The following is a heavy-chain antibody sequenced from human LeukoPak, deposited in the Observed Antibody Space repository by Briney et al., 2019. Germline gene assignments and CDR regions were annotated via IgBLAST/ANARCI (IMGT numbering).Heavy chain of an antibody. CDR3: AKVPTAAGIIDFDY. V-gene: IGHV3-30*02. CDR2: IRYDGSNK. D-gene: IGHD6-13*01. CDR1: GFTFSSYG. J-gene: IGHJ4*02. Sequence: PGGSLRLSCAASGFTFSSYGMHWVRQAPGKGLEWVAFIRYDGSNKYYADSVKGRFTISRDNSKNMLYLQMNSLRAEDTAVYYCAKVPTAAGIIDFDYWGQGTLVTVSS.